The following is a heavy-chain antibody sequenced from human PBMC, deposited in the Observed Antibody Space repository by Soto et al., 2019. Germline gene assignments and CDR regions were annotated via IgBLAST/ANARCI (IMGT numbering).Heavy chain of an antibody. D-gene: IGHD3-10*01. CDR1: GYTFTGYY. J-gene: IGHJ6*02. CDR3: VRINSGDDYYYYYGMDV. CDR2: INPNSGGT. V-gene: IGHV1-2*02. Sequence: ASVKVSCKASGYTFTGYYMHWVRQAPGQGLEWMGWINPNSGGTNYAKKFQGRVTMPRDTSISTAYMELSRLRSDDTAVYYCVRINSGDDYYYYYGMDVWGQGTTVTVSS.